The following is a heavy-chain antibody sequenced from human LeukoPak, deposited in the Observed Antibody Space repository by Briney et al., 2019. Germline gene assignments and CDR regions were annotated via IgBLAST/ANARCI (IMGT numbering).Heavy chain of an antibody. CDR1: GYTFTNCG. Sequence: GASVKVSCKASGYTFTNCGISWVRQAPGQGLEWTGWISAYNGNTNYAQKLQGRVTMTTDTSTTTAYMELRSLRSDDTAVYYCARDDGAVAAPAPFDYWGQGTLVTVSS. CDR2: ISAYNGNT. CDR3: ARDDGAVAAPAPFDY. J-gene: IGHJ4*02. D-gene: IGHD6-19*01. V-gene: IGHV1-18*01.